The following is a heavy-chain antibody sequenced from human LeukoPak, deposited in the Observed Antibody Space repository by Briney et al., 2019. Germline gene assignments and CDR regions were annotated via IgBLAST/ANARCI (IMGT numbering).Heavy chain of an antibody. D-gene: IGHD4-23*01. J-gene: IGHJ4*02. CDR3: ARGWDDYGGNSEYAMDY. CDR1: GGSISSGDYY. V-gene: IGHV4-30-4*01. CDR2: IYYSGST. Sequence: PSATLSLTCTVSGGSISSGDYYWSWVRQPPGKGLEWIGYIYYSGSTYYNPSLKSRVTISVDTSKNQFSLKLSSVTAADTAVYYCARGWDDYGGNSEYAMDYWGQGTLVTVSS.